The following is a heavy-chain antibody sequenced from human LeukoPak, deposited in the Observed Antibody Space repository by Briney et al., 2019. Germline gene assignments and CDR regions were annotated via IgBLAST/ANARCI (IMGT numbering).Heavy chain of an antibody. J-gene: IGHJ3*02. CDR2: ISSSSSTI. D-gene: IGHD5-18*01. V-gene: IGHV3-48*01. Sequence: GGSLRLSCAASGFTFSSYSMNWVRQAPGRGLEWVSYISSSSSTIYYADSVKGRFTISRDNAKNSLYLQMNSLRAGDTAVYYCARDPGGYSYGYDAFDIWGQGTMVTVSS. CDR3: ARDPGGYSYGYDAFDI. CDR1: GFTFSSYS.